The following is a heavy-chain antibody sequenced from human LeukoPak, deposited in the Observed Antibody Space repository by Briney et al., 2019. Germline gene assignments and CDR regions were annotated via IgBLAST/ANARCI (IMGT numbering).Heavy chain of an antibody. CDR2: ISSSSTI. V-gene: IGHV3-48*02. Sequence: PGGSLRLSCAASGFTFSSHSMNWVRQAPGKGLEWVSYISSSSTIYYADSVKGRFTISRDNAKSSLNLQMNSLREEDTAVYYCARCGGDQLTQYYYYGMDVWGQGTTVTVSS. J-gene: IGHJ6*02. CDR1: GFTFSSHS. D-gene: IGHD2-2*01. CDR3: ARCGGDQLTQYYYYGMDV.